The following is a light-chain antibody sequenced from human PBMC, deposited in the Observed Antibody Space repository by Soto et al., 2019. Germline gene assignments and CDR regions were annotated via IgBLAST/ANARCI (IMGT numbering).Light chain of an antibody. CDR2: DVS. V-gene: IGKV3-20*01. J-gene: IGKJ4*01. CDR3: QQYGSSPLT. Sequence: EIVLTQSPATLSLSPVERATLSCRASQSVTSYLAWYQQKPGQAPRLLIYDVSNRASGIPARFSGSGSGTDFTLTISRLEPEDFAVYYCQQYGSSPLTFGGGTKVDI. CDR1: QSVTSY.